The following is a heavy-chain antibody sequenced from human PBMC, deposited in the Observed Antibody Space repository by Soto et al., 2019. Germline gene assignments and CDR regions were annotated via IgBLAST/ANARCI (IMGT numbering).Heavy chain of an antibody. CDR3: AHRLSLTLYGTSGYIFDY. Sequence: QITLNESGPTLVRPTQTLTLTCTFSGFSLSTSGVGVAWIRQPPGKALEWLALIYWNDDKRYSPSLKSRLTIAKHTSKNQVVLTMTNIDPVDTATYYCAHRLSLTLYGTSGYIFDYWGQGTLVTVSS. CDR2: IYWNDDK. J-gene: IGHJ4*02. CDR1: GFSLSTSGVG. D-gene: IGHD3-9*01. V-gene: IGHV2-5*01.